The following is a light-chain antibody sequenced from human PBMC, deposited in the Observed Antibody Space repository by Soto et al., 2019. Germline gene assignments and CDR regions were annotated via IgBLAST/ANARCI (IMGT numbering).Light chain of an antibody. CDR1: NIGSKS. Sequence: SYELTQPPSVSVAPGQTARITCGGNNIGSKSVHWYQQKPCQAPVLVVYDDSDRPSGIPERFSGSNSGNTATLTISRVEAGDEADYYCQVWDSSSDPNWVFGGGTQLTVL. J-gene: IGLJ3*02. CDR2: DDS. V-gene: IGLV3-21*02. CDR3: QVWDSSSDPNWV.